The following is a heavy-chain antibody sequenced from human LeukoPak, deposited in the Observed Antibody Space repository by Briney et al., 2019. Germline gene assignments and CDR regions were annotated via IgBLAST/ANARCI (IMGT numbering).Heavy chain of an antibody. CDR1: GGSLSSYY. CDR3: ARDDNSAFDI. CDR2: IYYSGST. Sequence: PSEPLSLTCTVSGGSLSSYYWSCMRQPPGKGVECIGYIYYSGSTNYNPSLKSRVTISVGTSKNQFSLKLSSVTAADTAVYYCARDDNSAFDIWGQETMVTVSS. V-gene: IGHV4-59*01. J-gene: IGHJ3*02. D-gene: IGHD1-1*01.